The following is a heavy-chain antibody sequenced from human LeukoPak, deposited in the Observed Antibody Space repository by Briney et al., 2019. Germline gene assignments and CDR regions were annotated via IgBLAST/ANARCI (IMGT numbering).Heavy chain of an antibody. CDR2: ISYDGSNK. J-gene: IGHJ6*04. CDR3: AKDAPPCSGGSCYSGYYFYGMDV. Sequence: PGRSLRLSCAASGFTFSTYGIHWVRQAPGKGLEWVAVISYDGSNKYYADSVKGRFTISRDNSRNTLYLQMNSLRAEDTAVFYCAKDAPPCSGGSCYSGYYFYGMDVWGKGTTVTVSS. V-gene: IGHV3-30*18. CDR1: GFTFSTYG. D-gene: IGHD2-15*01.